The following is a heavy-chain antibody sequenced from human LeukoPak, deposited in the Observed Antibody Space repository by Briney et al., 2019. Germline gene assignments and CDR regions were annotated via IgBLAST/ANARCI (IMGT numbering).Heavy chain of an antibody. Sequence: PSETLSLTCAVYGGSFSGYYWSWIRQPPGKGLEWIGEINHSGSTNYNPSLKSRVTISVDTSKNQFSLKLSSVTAADTAVYYCARDIPDYGGENSQNWFDPWGQGTLVTVSS. D-gene: IGHD4-23*01. CDR1: GGSFSGYY. CDR2: INHSGST. V-gene: IGHV4-34*01. CDR3: ARDIPDYGGENSQNWFDP. J-gene: IGHJ5*02.